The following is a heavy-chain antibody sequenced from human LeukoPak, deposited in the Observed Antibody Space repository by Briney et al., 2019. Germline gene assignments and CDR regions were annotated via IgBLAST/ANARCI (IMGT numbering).Heavy chain of an antibody. V-gene: IGHV4-34*01. CDR1: GGSFSGYY. J-gene: IGHJ4*02. D-gene: IGHD5-18*01. CDR3: ARAPGYGYPRGFDY. Sequence: KPSETLSLTCAVYGGSFSGYYWSWIRQPPGKGLEWIGEINHSGSTNYNPSLKSRVTISVDTSKNQFSLKLSSVTAADTAVYYCARAPGYGYPRGFDYWGQGTLVTVSS. CDR2: INHSGST.